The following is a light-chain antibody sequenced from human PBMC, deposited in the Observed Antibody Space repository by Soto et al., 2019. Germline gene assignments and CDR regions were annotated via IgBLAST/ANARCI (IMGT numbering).Light chain of an antibody. Sequence: EIVMTQSPATLSVSPGERATLSCRASQSVSSNLAWYQQKPGQAPRLLIYGASTRATGLPARFSGSGSGTEFTPTIGSLQSEDFAVFYGQQYNNWPPITFGQGTKLEIK. J-gene: IGKJ2*01. CDR3: QQYNNWPPIT. CDR2: GAS. CDR1: QSVSSN. V-gene: IGKV3-15*01.